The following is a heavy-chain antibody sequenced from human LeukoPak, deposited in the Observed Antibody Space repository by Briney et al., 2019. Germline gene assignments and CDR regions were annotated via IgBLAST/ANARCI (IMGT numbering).Heavy chain of an antibody. V-gene: IGHV1-18*01. J-gene: IGHJ4*02. CDR3: ARVAPISVRSGSSYDY. CDR1: GYTFTSYG. CDR2: ISAYNGNT. D-gene: IGHD3-10*01. Sequence: ASVKVSCKASGYTFTSYGISWVRQAPGQGLEWMGWISAYNGNTNYAQKLQGRVTMTTDTSTSTAYMELRSLRSDDTAVYYCARVAPISVRSGSSYDYWGQGTLVTVSP.